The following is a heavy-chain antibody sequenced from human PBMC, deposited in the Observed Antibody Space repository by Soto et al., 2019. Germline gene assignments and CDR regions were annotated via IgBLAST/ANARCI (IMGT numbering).Heavy chain of an antibody. Sequence: QVQLQESGPGLVKPSETLSLTCTVSGGSISSYYWSWIRQPPGKGLEWSGYIYYSGSTNYNPSLKSRVTISIDTSKNQFSLKLSSVTAADTAVYYCARDVALAARPYYYYYMDVWGKGTTVTVSS. J-gene: IGHJ6*03. CDR2: IYYSGST. CDR3: ARDVALAARPYYYYYMDV. V-gene: IGHV4-59*01. D-gene: IGHD6-6*01. CDR1: GGSISSYY.